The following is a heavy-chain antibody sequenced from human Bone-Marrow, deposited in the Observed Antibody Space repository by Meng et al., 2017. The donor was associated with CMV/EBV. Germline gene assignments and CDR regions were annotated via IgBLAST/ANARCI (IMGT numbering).Heavy chain of an antibody. D-gene: IGHD3-22*01. V-gene: IGHV3-21*01. CDR2: ISSSSSYI. Sequence: SLNISCAASCISASSYYIAWVRQPPGKGLEWVSSISSSSSYIYYADSVKGRFTISRDNAKNSLYLQMNSLTAEDTAVYYCARDQGPYYYDSSGYPPDAFDIWGQGTMVTVSS. J-gene: IGHJ3*02. CDR1: CISASSYY. CDR3: ARDQGPYYYDSSGYPPDAFDI.